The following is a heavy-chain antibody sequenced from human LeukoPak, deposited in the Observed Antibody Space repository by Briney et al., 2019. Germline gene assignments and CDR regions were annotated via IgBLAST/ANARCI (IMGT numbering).Heavy chain of an antibody. V-gene: IGHV3-9*01. D-gene: IGHD6-19*01. CDR1: GFTFDDYV. J-gene: IGHJ4*02. CDR3: AKGAVAGTLEPFDY. CDR2: ISWNSGSI. Sequence: GGSLRLSCAASGFTFDDYVMHWVRQAPGKGLEWVSGISWNSGSIGYADSVKGRFTISRDNAKNSLYLQMNSLRAEDTALYYCAKGAVAGTLEPFDYWGQGTLVTVSS.